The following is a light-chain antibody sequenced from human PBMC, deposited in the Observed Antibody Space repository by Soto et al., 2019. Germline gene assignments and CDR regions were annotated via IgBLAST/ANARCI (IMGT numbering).Light chain of an antibody. V-gene: IGLV2-23*02. CDR3: CSYAGSSTLYV. Sequence: SLLTQPASVSGSPGQSITISCTGTSSDVGSYNLVSWYQQHPGKAPKLMIYEVSKRPSGVSNRFSGSKSGNTASLTISGLQAEDEADYYCCSYAGSSTLYVFGTGTKVTVL. CDR1: SSDVGSYNL. CDR2: EVS. J-gene: IGLJ1*01.